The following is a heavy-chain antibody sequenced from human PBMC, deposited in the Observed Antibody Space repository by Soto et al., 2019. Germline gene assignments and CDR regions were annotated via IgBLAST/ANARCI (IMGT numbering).Heavy chain of an antibody. Sequence: GESLKISCEASGYSFTNFWIGWVRQMPGKGLEWMGIIYPGDSDTRYSPSFQGQVTISADKSISTAYLQWSSLTASDSATYFCVRHTNGHNPLDYWGQGTLVTVSS. J-gene: IGHJ4*02. CDR3: VRHTNGHNPLDY. CDR2: IYPGDSDT. V-gene: IGHV5-51*01. CDR1: GYSFTNFW. D-gene: IGHD1-1*01.